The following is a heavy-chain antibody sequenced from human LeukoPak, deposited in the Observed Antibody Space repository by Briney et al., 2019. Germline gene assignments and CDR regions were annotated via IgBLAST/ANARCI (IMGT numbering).Heavy chain of an antibody. V-gene: IGHV3-23*01. Sequence: PGGSLRLSCAASGFNFSSYAMSWVRQAPGRGLDWVSGIMGSGSSTYHADSVKGRFTISRDNSKNTLYLQMNSLRAGDTALYYCAKHPGGYSYGSLDFWGQGTLVTVSS. J-gene: IGHJ4*02. CDR3: AKHPGGYSYGSLDF. CDR2: IMGSGSST. D-gene: IGHD5-18*01. CDR1: GFNFSSYA.